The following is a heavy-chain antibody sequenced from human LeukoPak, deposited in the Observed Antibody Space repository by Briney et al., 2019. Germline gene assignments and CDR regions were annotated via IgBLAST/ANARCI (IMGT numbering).Heavy chain of an antibody. V-gene: IGHV4-59*01. CDR1: GFTFSSYA. CDR2: IYYSGST. J-gene: IGHJ6*02. D-gene: IGHD3-3*01. Sequence: PGGSLRLSCAASGFTFSSYAMSWIRQPPGKGLEWIGYIYYSGSTNYNPSLKSRVTISVDTSKNQFSLKLSSVTAADTAVYYCARVHRGKDDFWSGYPGYYYGMDVWGQGTTVTVSS. CDR3: ARVHRGKDDFWSGYPGYYYGMDV.